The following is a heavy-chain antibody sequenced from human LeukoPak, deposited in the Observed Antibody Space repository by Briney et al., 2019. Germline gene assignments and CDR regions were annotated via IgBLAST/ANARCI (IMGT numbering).Heavy chain of an antibody. J-gene: IGHJ4*02. CDR1: GFTVSSNY. V-gene: IGHV3-53*01. CDR3: ARVLVVTKSADYFDY. Sequence: GGSLRLSCAASGFTVSSNYMSWVRQAPGKGLEWLSVIYSDGTTYYLDSVKGRSTISRDNSMNTLYLQMNSLRVEDTAVYYCARVLVVTKSADYFDYWGQGTLVTVSS. D-gene: IGHD2-2*01. CDR2: IYSDGTT.